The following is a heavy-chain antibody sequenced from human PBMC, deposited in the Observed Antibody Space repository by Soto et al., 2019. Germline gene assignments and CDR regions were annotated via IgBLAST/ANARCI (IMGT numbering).Heavy chain of an antibody. J-gene: IGHJ3*02. D-gene: IGHD5-18*01. CDR3: ARAPISPNSDGYEYAFDI. CDR1: GGTFSSYA. V-gene: IGHV1-69*01. Sequence: QVQLVQSGAEVKKPGSSVKVSCKASGGTFSSYAISWVRPAPGQGLEWMGGIIPIFGTANYAQKFQGRVTINADESTSTAYMELSSLRSEDTAVYYCARAPISPNSDGYEYAFDIWGQGTMVTVSS. CDR2: IIPIFGTA.